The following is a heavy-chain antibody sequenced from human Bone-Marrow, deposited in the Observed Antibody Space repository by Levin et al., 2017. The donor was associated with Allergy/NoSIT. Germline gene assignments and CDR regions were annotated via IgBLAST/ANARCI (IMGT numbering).Heavy chain of an antibody. V-gene: IGHV3-74*01. J-gene: IGHJ3*02. Sequence: GGSLRLSCAASGFTFSSFWMHWVRQDPGKGLIWLSRINGDGSTTTYAGSVKGRFTISRDNAKNTVYLQMNNLRAEDTAVYYCARPLRPNIVAPDGFDIWGQGTMVTGSS. CDR1: GFTFSSFW. CDR3: ARPLRPNIVAPDGFDI. CDR2: INGDGSTT. D-gene: IGHD2/OR15-2a*01.